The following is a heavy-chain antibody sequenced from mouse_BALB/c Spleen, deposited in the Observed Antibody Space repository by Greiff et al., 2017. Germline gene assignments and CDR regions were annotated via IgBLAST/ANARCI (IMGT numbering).Heavy chain of an antibody. CDR1: GYTFTDYV. Sequence: QVQRKQSGPELVKPGASVKMSCKASGYTFTDYVISWVKQRTGQGLEWSGEMYPGSGSTYYNEKFKGKATLTADKSSNTAYMQLSSLTSEDSAVYFCAKHYRYDGEDYLDSWGQGPTLTDSA. CDR3: AKHYRYDGEDYLDS. CDR2: MYPGSGST. D-gene: IGHD2-14*01. J-gene: IGHJ2*01. V-gene: IGHV1-77*01.